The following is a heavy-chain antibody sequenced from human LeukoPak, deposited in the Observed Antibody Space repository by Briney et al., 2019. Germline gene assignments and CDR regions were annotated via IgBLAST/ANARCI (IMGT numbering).Heavy chain of an antibody. CDR3: ARGRYSDY. CDR2: INHSGST. V-gene: IGHV4-34*01. Sequence: ASETPSLTCAVYGGSFSGYYWSWTRQPPGKGLEWIGEINHSGSTNYNPSLKSRVTISVDTSKNQFSLKLSSVTATDTAVYYCARGRYSDYWGQGTLVTVSS. J-gene: IGHJ4*02. CDR1: GGSFSGYY.